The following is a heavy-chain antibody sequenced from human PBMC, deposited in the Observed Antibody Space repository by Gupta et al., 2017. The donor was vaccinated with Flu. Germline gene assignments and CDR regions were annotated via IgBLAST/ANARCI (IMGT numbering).Heavy chain of an antibody. D-gene: IGHD5-12*01. Sequence: EVQLVESGGGLVQPGGSLRLSCAASGFTFSSHSMNWVRQAPGKGLAWVACISSSSDTIYYGDSVKGRFTISRDNAKNSLFLQMNSLRDEDTAVYYCARDPLATTGGLDYWGQGSLVTVSS. CDR2: ISSSSDTI. CDR1: GFTFSSHS. V-gene: IGHV3-48*02. J-gene: IGHJ4*02. CDR3: ARDPLATTGGLDY.